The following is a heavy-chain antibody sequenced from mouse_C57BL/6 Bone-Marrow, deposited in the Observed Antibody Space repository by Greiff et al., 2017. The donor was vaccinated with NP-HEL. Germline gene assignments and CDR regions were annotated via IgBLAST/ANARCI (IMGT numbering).Heavy chain of an antibody. V-gene: IGHV10-3*01. CDR2: IRSKSSNYAT. CDR1: GFTFNTYA. CDR3: VREDGSSIYYAMDY. J-gene: IGHJ4*01. D-gene: IGHD1-1*01. Sequence: EVMLVESGGGLVQPKGSLKLSCAASGFTFNTYAMHWVRQAPGKGLEWVARIRSKSSNYATYYADSVKDRFTISRDDSQSMLYLQMNNLKTEDTAMYYCVREDGSSIYYAMDYWGQGTSVTVSS.